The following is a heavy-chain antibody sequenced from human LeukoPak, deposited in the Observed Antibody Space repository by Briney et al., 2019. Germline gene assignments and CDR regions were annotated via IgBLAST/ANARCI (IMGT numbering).Heavy chain of an antibody. V-gene: IGHV3-66*01. D-gene: IGHD6-13*01. Sequence: GGSLRLSCTASGFTFGDYAMSWVRQAPGKGLEWVSVIYSGDGTYYADSVKGRFTISRDNTKNTLYLQMNSLRAEDTAVYYCAREYPDSSSWTGYYYYMDVWGKGTTVTISS. CDR2: IYSGDGT. CDR3: AREYPDSSSWTGYYYYMDV. CDR1: GFTFGDYA. J-gene: IGHJ6*03.